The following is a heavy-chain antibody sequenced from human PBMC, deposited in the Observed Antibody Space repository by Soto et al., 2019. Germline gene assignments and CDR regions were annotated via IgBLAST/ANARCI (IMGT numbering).Heavy chain of an antibody. J-gene: IGHJ5*02. Sequence: SETLSLTCTVSGGSINSYYWSWIRQPPGKGLEWIGYIYYSGTTNYNPSLKTRVTISLDTSKNQFSLNLSSVTAADTAVYYCTRGRPFGPWFDPWGQGNLVTVS. CDR3: TRGRPFGPWFDP. D-gene: IGHD3-16*01. V-gene: IGHV4-59*01. CDR1: GGSINSYY. CDR2: IYYSGTT.